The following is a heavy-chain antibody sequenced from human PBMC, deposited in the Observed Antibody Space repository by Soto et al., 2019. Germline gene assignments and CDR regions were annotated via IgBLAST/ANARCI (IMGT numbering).Heavy chain of an antibody. V-gene: IGHV4-4*02. D-gene: IGHD2-21*01. CDR3: AKNGAYALDY. CDR1: DDSITASW. J-gene: IGHJ4*02. CDR2: VYHGGYT. Sequence: SSETLSLTCAVSDDSITASWWSWVRQPPGKGLEWIGEVYHGGYTNYNPSLESRVSISVDLSKNQFSLNLRSVTAADTAVYYCAKNGAYALDYWGQGTLVTAPQ.